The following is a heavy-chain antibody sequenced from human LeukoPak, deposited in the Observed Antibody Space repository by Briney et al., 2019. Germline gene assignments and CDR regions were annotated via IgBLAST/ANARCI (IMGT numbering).Heavy chain of an antibody. J-gene: IGHJ4*02. V-gene: IGHV4-30-2*01. Sequence: SETLSLMCAVSGVFISMRGYSWTWIRQPPGKGLQWIGYIYHSDSTYYIPALKSRVTISVDTYKNHFSLKQSSVTAADTAVYYYARDVDGDNALDYWGQGTLVTVSS. CDR2: IYHSDST. CDR1: GVFISMRGYS. CDR3: ARDVDGDNALDY. D-gene: IGHD5-24*01.